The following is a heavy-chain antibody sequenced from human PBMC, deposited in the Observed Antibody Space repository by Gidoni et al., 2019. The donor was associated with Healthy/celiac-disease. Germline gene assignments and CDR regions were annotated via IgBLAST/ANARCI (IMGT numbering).Heavy chain of an antibody. CDR2: INHSGST. V-gene: IGHV4-34*01. D-gene: IGHD3-22*01. J-gene: IGHJ3*02. Sequence: QVQLQQWGAGLLKPSETLSLTCAVYGGSFSGYYWSWIRKPPGKGLEWIGEINHSGSTNYNPSLKSRVTISVDTSKNQFSLKLSSVTAADTAVYYCASTIYYDSSGYYFLRAFDIWGQGTMVTVSS. CDR3: ASTIYYDSSGYYFLRAFDI. CDR1: GGSFSGYY.